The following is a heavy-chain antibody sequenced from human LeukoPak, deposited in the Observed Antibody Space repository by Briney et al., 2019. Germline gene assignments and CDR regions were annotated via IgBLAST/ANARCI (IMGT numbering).Heavy chain of an antibody. CDR1: GGSISSGSYY. CDR3: ARDVGDTGFDY. V-gene: IGHV4-61*02. D-gene: IGHD3-16*01. CDR2: IYTSGST. Sequence: SQTLSLTCTVSGGSISSGSYYWSWIRQPAGKGLEWIGRIYTSGSTNYNPSLKSRVTISVDTSKNQFSLKLSSVTAADTAVYYCARDVGDTGFDYWGQGTLVTVSS. J-gene: IGHJ4*02.